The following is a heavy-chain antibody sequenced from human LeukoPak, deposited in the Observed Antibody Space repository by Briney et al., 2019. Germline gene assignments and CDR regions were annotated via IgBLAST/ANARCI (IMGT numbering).Heavy chain of an antibody. V-gene: IGHV3-21*01. J-gene: IGHJ4*02. Sequence: GGSLRLSCAAPGFTFSSYSMNWVRQAPGKGLEWVSSISSSSSYIYYAVSVKGRFTISRDNAKNSLYLQMNSLRAEDTAVYYCARDSYRGFGELLLFDYWGQGTLVTVSS. D-gene: IGHD3-10*01. CDR1: GFTFSSYS. CDR3: ARDSYRGFGELLLFDY. CDR2: ISSSSSYI.